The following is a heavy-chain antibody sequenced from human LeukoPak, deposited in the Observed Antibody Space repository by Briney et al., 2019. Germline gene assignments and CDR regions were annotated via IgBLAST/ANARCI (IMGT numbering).Heavy chain of an antibody. D-gene: IGHD2-2*01. CDR1: GGSVSSYY. Sequence: SETLSLTCTVSGGSVSSYYWSWIRQPLGKGLEWIGYIYYSGSTNYNPSLKSRVTISVDTSKNQFSLKLSSVTAADTAVYYCVSETTSDAFDIWGQGTMVTVSS. CDR2: IYYSGST. J-gene: IGHJ3*02. CDR3: VSETTSDAFDI. V-gene: IGHV4-59*08.